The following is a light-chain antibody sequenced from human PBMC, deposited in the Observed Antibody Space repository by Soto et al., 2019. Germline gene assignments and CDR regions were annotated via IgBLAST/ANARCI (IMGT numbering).Light chain of an antibody. CDR2: GVT. CDR1: RSDIGSYNN. CDR3: SSYTTSVTRVV. V-gene: IGLV2-14*02. J-gene: IGLJ2*01. Sequence: QSALTQPASVSGSPGQSITISCTGTRSDIGSYNNVAWYQKHPGKAPRVMIFGVTKRPSGISNRFFGSKSGSTASLTISGLQAEDEAAYYCSSYTTSVTRVVFGGGTKLTVL.